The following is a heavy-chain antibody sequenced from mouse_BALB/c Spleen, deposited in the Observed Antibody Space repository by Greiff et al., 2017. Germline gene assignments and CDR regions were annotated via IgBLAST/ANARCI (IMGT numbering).Heavy chain of an antibody. J-gene: IGHJ2*01. D-gene: IGHD2-4*01. Sequence: EVMLVESGGGLVQPGGSRKLSCAASGFTFSSFGMHWVRQAPEKGLEWVAYISSGSSTIYYADTVKGRFTISRDNPKNTLYLQMSSLKSEDTAMYYCARDPSDYDYFDYWGQGTTLTVSS. CDR1: GFTFSSFG. CDR2: ISSGSSTI. V-gene: IGHV5-17*02. CDR3: ARDPSDYDYFDY.